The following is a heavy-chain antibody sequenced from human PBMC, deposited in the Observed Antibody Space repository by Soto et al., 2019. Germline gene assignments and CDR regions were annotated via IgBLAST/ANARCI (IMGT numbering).Heavy chain of an antibody. Sequence: EVQVLESGGGLVQPGGSLRLSCAASGFTFNSYAMSWVRQAPGKGLEWVSAISGSSGNTFYADSVTGRFTISRDNSKNALYLQLNSLRAEDTAPSYGAIDQDFGDFVIIDYLGPGTLVTVSS. CDR1: GFTFNSYA. J-gene: IGHJ4*02. V-gene: IGHV3-23*01. CDR3: AIDQDFGDFVIIDY. D-gene: IGHD4-17*01. CDR2: ISGSSGNT.